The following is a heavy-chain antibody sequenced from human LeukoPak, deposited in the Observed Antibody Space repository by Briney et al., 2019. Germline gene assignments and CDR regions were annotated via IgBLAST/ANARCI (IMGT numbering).Heavy chain of an antibody. V-gene: IGHV3-7*01. CDR3: AREWNGYDYVGEDY. CDR1: GFSFSIYW. CDR2: IKQDGSEK. D-gene: IGHD3-16*01. J-gene: IGHJ4*02. Sequence: PGGSLRLSCAVSGFSFSIYWMSWVRQAPGKGLEWVANIKQDGSEKYYMDSVKGRFTISRDNAKNSLYLKMNSLRAEDTAVYYCAREWNGYDYVGEDYWGQGTLVTVSS.